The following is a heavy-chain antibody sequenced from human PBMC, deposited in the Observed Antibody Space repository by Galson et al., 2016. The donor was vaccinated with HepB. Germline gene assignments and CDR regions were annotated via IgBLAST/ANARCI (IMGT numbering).Heavy chain of an antibody. D-gene: IGHD2/OR15-2a*01. CDR2: ISYDGTDI. J-gene: IGHJ4*02. Sequence: SLTLSCAASGFIFSNYSMNWVRQAPGKGLQWVSFISYDGTDIYDADSVKGRFSIHRDNYRKSLYLEMSSLRAEDTAIYYCVRDLRPKGFYNYMDVWGQGDLVIVSS. CDR3: VRDLRPKGFYNYMDV. CDR1: GFIFSNYS. V-gene: IGHV3-21*03.